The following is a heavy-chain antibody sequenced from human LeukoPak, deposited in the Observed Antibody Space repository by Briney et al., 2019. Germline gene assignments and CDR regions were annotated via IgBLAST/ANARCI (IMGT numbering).Heavy chain of an antibody. CDR2: IRYDGSNK. Sequence: PGGSVRLCCAASGFTFDDYAMHWVRQAPGKGLEWVAFIRYDGSNKYYADSVKGRFTISRDNSKNTLYLQMNSLRAEDTAVYYCAKGRSTSFYYYYYMDVWGKGTTVTVSS. CDR3: AKGRSTSFYYYYYMDV. J-gene: IGHJ6*03. V-gene: IGHV3-30*02. D-gene: IGHD2-2*01. CDR1: GFTFDDYA.